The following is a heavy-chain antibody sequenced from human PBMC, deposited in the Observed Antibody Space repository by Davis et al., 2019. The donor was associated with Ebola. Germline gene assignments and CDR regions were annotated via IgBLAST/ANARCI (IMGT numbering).Heavy chain of an antibody. CDR3: AKDRGSSSWYFDL. CDR2: ISSSSSTI. D-gene: IGHD6-6*01. J-gene: IGHJ2*01. Sequence: GESLKISCAASGFTFSDYYMSWIRQAPGKGLEWVSYISSSSSTIYYADSVKGRFTISRDNAKNSLYLQMNSLRAEDTAVYYCAKDRGSSSWYFDLWGRGTLVTVSS. CDR1: GFTFSDYY. V-gene: IGHV3-11*01.